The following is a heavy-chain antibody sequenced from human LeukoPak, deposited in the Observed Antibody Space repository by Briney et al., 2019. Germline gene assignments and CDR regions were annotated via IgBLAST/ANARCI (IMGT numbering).Heavy chain of an antibody. D-gene: IGHD6-19*01. Sequence: GGSLRHSCAASGFTFSSYCRHWVRQAPGKGLEWVAVIWYDGSNKYCAYSVKGDFTISRDNSKKMLYLQMNRLRAEDTAVYYCARGHSSGWNSFDYWGQGTLVTVSS. V-gene: IGHV3-33*01. CDR2: IWYDGSNK. CDR3: ARGHSSGWNSFDY. J-gene: IGHJ4*02. CDR1: GFTFSSYC.